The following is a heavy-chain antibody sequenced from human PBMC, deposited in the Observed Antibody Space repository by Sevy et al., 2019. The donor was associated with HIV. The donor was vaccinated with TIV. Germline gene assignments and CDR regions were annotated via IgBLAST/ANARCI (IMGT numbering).Heavy chain of an antibody. J-gene: IGHJ4*02. CDR2: FSFGCGKI. CDR1: GFTFSKYS. Sequence: GESLKISCAASGFTFSKYSMSWIRQTPGKGLEWVSTFSFGCGKINYADSVKGRFTISRDDSRNTFYLQMNSLRAEDMAIYYCAREGCTKPHDYWGQGTVVTVSS. D-gene: IGHD2-8*01. CDR3: AREGCTKPHDY. V-gene: IGHV3-23*01.